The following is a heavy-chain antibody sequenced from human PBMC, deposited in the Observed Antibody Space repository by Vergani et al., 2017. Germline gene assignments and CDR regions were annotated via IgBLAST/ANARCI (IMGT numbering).Heavy chain of an antibody. V-gene: IGHV3-11*01. Sequence: QLQLVESGGGLVKPGGSLRLSCAASGFTFSDYYMSWIRQAPGKGLEWVSYISSSGSTIYYADSVKGRFTISRDNAKNSLYLQMNSLRAEDTAVYYCARVLDTMVRGVENNWFDPWGQGTLVTVSS. CDR3: ARVLDTMVRGVENNWFDP. D-gene: IGHD3-10*01. CDR1: GFTFSDYY. CDR2: ISSSGSTI. J-gene: IGHJ5*02.